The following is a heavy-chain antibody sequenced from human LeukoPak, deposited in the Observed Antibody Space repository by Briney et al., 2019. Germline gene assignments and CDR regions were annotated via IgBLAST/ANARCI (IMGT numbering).Heavy chain of an antibody. CDR3: ASSYSSGWAGDY. CDR2: INPNSGGT. D-gene: IGHD6-19*01. Sequence: ASVKVSCKASGYIFTAYYLHWVRQAPGQGLEWMGWINPNSGGTSYAQNFQGRVTMTRDASITTAYMELSSLRSDDTAVYYCASSYSSGWAGDYWGQGTLVTVSS. V-gene: IGHV1-2*02. J-gene: IGHJ4*02. CDR1: GYIFTAYY.